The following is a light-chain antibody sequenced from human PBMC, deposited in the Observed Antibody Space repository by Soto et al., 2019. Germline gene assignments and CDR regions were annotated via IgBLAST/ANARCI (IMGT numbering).Light chain of an antibody. CDR3: QQRSNWPLIT. CDR2: DAS. V-gene: IGKV3-11*01. Sequence: EIVLTQSPATLSLSPWERAPLSCRASQSVSSYLAWYQQKPGQAPRLLIYDASNRATGIPARFSGSGSGTDFALPISSLEPEDFAVYYCQQRSNWPLITFGQGTRLEIK. CDR1: QSVSSY. J-gene: IGKJ5*01.